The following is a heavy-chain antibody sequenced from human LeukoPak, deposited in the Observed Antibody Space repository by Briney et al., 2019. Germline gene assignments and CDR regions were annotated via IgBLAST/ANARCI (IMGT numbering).Heavy chain of an antibody. D-gene: IGHD5-18*01. CDR2: INPNSGGT. Sequence: ASVKVSCKASGYTFTGYYMHWVRQAPGQGLEWMGWINPNSGGTNYAQKFQGRVTMTRDTSISTAYMELSRLRSDDTAVYYCARDIGYSYGFGRGWFDPWGQRTLVTVSS. V-gene: IGHV1-2*02. J-gene: IGHJ5*02. CDR1: GYTFTGYY. CDR3: ARDIGYSYGFGRGWFDP.